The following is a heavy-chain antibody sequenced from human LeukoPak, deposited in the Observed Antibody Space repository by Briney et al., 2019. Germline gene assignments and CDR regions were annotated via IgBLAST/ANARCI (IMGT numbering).Heavy chain of an antibody. Sequence: GGSLRLSCAASAFTFSSYAMAWVRQAPGKGLEWVSTLSGTGGNTYYADSVRGRFTISRDNSKNTLYLQMNSLRAEDTAVYYCAKAWAQTYLGGVDSWGQGTLVTVSS. J-gene: IGHJ4*02. CDR3: AKAWAQTYLGGVDS. CDR1: AFTFSSYA. CDR2: LSGTGGNT. V-gene: IGHV3-23*01. D-gene: IGHD3-10*01.